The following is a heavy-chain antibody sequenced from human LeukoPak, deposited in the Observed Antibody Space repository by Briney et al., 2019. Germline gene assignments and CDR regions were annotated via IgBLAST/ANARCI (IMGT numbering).Heavy chain of an antibody. J-gene: IGHJ4*02. V-gene: IGHV4-59*01. CDR2: IYYSGST. CDR1: GGSISSYY. D-gene: IGHD6-19*01. CDR3: AISASSGWYGAFDY. Sequence: PSETLSLTCTVSGGSISSYYWSWIRQPPGKGLEWIGYIYYSGSTNYSPSLKSRVTISVDTSKNQFSLKLSSVTAADTAVYYCAISASSGWYGAFDYWGQGTLVTVSS.